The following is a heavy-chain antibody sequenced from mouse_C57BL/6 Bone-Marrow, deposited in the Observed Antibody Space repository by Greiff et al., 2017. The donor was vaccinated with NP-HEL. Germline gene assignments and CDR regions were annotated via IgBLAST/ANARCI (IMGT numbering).Heavy chain of an antibody. D-gene: IGHD1-1*01. V-gene: IGHV1-52*01. J-gene: IGHJ1*03. CDR2: IDPSDSET. CDR3: GRVCYYGSSNRDWYLGV. CDR1: GYTFTSYW. Sequence: QVQLQQPGAELVRPGSSVKLSCKASGYTFTSYWMHWVKQRPIQGLEWIGNIDPSDSETHYNQKFKDKATLTVDKSSSTAYMQLSSLTSEDSAVYDCGRVCYYGSSNRDWYLGVWGTGTTVTVSS.